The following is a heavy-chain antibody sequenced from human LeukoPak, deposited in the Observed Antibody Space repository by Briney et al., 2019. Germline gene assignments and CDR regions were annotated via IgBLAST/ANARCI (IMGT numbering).Heavy chain of an antibody. Sequence: GGSLRLSCAASGFTFSSYGMSWVRQAPGKGLEWVSAISGSGDSTHYADSVKGRFTISRDNSKNTLYVQMNSLRAEDTAVYYCGKEDSKGGPNWFGPWGQGTLVTVSS. CDR2: ISGSGDST. D-gene: IGHD3-16*01. CDR3: GKEDSKGGPNWFGP. V-gene: IGHV3-23*01. CDR1: GFTFSSYG. J-gene: IGHJ5*02.